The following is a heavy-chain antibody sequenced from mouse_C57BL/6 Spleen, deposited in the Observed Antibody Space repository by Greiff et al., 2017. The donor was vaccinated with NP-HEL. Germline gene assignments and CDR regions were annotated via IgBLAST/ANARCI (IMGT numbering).Heavy chain of an antibody. CDR1: GSTFTSYW. CDR3: ARSPITTVVATDY. CDR2: IDPSDSYT. D-gene: IGHD1-1*01. V-gene: IGHV1-50*01. Sequence: VQLQQPGAELVKPGASVKLSCKASGSTFTSYWMQWVKQRPGQGLAWIGEIDPSDSYTNYNQQFKGKATLTVDTASSTAYMQLSSLTSEDSAVYYCARSPITTVVATDYWGQGTTLTVSS. J-gene: IGHJ2*01.